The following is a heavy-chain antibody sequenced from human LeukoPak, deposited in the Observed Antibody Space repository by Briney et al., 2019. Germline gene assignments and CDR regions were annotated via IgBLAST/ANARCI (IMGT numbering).Heavy chain of an antibody. Sequence: GGSLGLSCSASGFTFSSYAMHWVRQAPGKGLEWVAVISYDGSNKYYADSVKGRFTISRDNSKNTLYLQMNSLRAEDTAVYYCARDRLGCGGDCYLNYYYYYGMDVWGQGTTVTVSS. V-gene: IGHV3-30-3*01. CDR2: ISYDGSNK. J-gene: IGHJ6*02. CDR1: GFTFSSYA. D-gene: IGHD2-21*02. CDR3: ARDRLGCGGDCYLNYYYYYGMDV.